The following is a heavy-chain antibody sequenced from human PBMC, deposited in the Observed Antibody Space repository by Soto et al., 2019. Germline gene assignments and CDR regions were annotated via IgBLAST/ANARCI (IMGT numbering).Heavy chain of an antibody. Sequence: GGSLRLSCAASGFAFSSYAMTWVRQGPGRGLEWVSGISGSGDATSYTESVKGRFTISRDNSKNTLHLQMNSLRAEDTAIYYCAKGAFGSGSYDCWGQGTLVTVSS. CDR3: AKGAFGSGSYDC. D-gene: IGHD3-10*01. V-gene: IGHV3-23*01. J-gene: IGHJ4*02. CDR1: GFAFSSYA. CDR2: ISGSGDAT.